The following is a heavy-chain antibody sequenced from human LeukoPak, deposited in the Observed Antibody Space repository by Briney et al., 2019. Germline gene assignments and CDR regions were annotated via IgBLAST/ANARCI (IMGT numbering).Heavy chain of an antibody. CDR3: AHSVALDYRSFDY. CDR2: IYWDGDS. Sequence: SGPTLVNPTQTLTLTCTFSGVSISTHGVGVGWIRQPPGKALEWLALIYWDGDSRYSPSLRSRLTITKDASKNQVVLTVTDVDPVDTATYFCAHSVALDYRSFDYWGQGTLVTVSS. D-gene: IGHD4-11*01. J-gene: IGHJ4*02. V-gene: IGHV2-5*02. CDR1: GVSISTHGVG.